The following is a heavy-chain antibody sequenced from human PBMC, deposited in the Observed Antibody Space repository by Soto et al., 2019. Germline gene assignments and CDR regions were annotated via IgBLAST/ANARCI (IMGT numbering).Heavy chain of an antibody. CDR3: ARWRYYYGMDV. Sequence: QVQLQESGPGLVKPSETLSLTCTGSGGSVSSGSYYWSWIRQPPGKGLEWIGYIYYSGSTNYNPPLKSRVTIAVDTSKNQFSLKLSSVTAADTAVYYCARWRYYYGMDVWGQGTTVTVSS. J-gene: IGHJ6*02. CDR2: IYYSGST. V-gene: IGHV4-61*01. CDR1: GGSVSSGSYY.